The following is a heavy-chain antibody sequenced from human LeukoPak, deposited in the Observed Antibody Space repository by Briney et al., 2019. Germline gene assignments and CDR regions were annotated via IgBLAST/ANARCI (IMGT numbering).Heavy chain of an antibody. J-gene: IGHJ4*02. Sequence: PSQALSLTCTVSGGSISSGGYYWSWIRQPPGKGLEWIGYIYHSGSTYYNPSLKSRVTISVDRSKNQFSLKLSSVTAADTAVYYCEQLWLHKGLSDWGQGTLVTVSS. CDR1: GGSISSGGYY. CDR3: EQLWLHKGLSD. V-gene: IGHV4-30-2*01. D-gene: IGHD5-18*01. CDR2: IYHSGST.